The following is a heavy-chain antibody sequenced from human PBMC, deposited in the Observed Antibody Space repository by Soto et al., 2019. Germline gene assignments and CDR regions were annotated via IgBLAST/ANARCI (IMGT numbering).Heavy chain of an antibody. CDR1: GGSFTAYY. J-gene: IGHJ4*02. CDR3: ARGRMVRAAYDY. D-gene: IGHD2-8*01. CDR2: INQSGST. V-gene: IGHV4-34*01. Sequence: SETLSLTWAVYGGSFTAYYWTWIRQPPGKGLEWIGEINQSGSTNYNSSLKRRVTISVDTSKNQFSLHLSSVTAADTAVYYCARGRMVRAAYDYWGQGTLVTVSS.